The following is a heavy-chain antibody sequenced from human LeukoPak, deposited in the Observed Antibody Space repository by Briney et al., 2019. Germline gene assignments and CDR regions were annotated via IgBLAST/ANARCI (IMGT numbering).Heavy chain of an antibody. CDR3: ARVGRSRGSLPNSYYYMDV. V-gene: IGHV1-69*05. CDR1: RDTFDSYS. D-gene: IGHD2-15*01. J-gene: IGHJ6*03. Sequence: SVKVSCKASRDTFDSYSISCLRQAPGQGLEWMGGTIPMFGSANYAQKFQGRVTITTDQTTTTAYMELSSLSSEDTAVYYCARVGRSRGSLPNSYYYMDVWGKGTTVTVSS. CDR2: TIPMFGSA.